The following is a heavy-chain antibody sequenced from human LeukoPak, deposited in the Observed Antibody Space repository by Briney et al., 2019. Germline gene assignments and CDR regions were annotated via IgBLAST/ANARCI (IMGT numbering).Heavy chain of an antibody. J-gene: IGHJ1*01. CDR3: ARDPSDSSSWIKGYFQH. V-gene: IGHV1-69*04. D-gene: IGHD6-13*01. CDR2: IIPILGIA. Sequence: SVKASCKASGGTFSSYTISWARQAPGQGLEWMGRIIPILGIANYAQKFQGRVTITADKSTSTAYMELSSLRSEDTAVYYCARDPSDSSSWIKGYFQHWGQGTLVTVSS. CDR1: GGTFSSYT.